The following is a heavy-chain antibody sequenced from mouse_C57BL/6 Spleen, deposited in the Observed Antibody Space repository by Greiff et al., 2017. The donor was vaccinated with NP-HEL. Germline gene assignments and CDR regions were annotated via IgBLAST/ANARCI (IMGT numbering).Heavy chain of an antibody. CDR1: GYAFSSYW. D-gene: IGHD2-4*01. Sequence: QVQLKESGAELVKPGASVKISCKASGYAFSSYWMNWVKQRPGKGLEWIGQIYPGDGDTNYNGKFKGKATLTADKSSSTAYMQLSSLTSEDSAVYFCAVGGLRQGFDYWGQGTTLTVSS. CDR2: IYPGDGDT. V-gene: IGHV1-80*01. J-gene: IGHJ2*01. CDR3: AVGGLRQGFDY.